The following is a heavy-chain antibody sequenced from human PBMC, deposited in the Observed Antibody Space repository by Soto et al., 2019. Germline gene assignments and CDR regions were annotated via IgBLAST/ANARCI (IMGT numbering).Heavy chain of an antibody. V-gene: IGHV1-3*01. Sequence: ASVKVSCKASGYTFTNHYVHWVRQAPGQRLEWMGWINAGNGNTKYSQKFQGRVTITRDTSASTAYMELRSLRSDDTAVYYCAREKWFGEYYYGMDVWGQGTTVTVSS. J-gene: IGHJ6*02. CDR2: INAGNGNT. D-gene: IGHD3-10*01. CDR1: GYTFTNHY. CDR3: AREKWFGEYYYGMDV.